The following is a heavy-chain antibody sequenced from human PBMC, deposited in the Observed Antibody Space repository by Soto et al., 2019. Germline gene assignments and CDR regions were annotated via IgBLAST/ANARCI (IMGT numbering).Heavy chain of an antibody. CDR1: GGSISNYY. D-gene: IGHD3-10*01. V-gene: IGHV4-59*01. CDR2: VSYSGST. Sequence: PSETLSLTCTVSGGSISNYYWSWIRQPPGKGLEWIGYVSYSGSTNYNPSLNSRVTISVDTSRNQFSLKLNSVTAADTAVYYCARLHLYGSGRPFDFWGQGSLVTVSS. CDR3: ARLHLYGSGRPFDF. J-gene: IGHJ4*02.